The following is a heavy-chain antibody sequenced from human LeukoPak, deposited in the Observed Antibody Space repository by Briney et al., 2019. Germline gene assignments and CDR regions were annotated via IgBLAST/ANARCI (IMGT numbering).Heavy chain of an antibody. CDR2: INHSGST. D-gene: IGHD1-26*01. Sequence: SETLSLTCVVYGGSFSGYYWSWIRQPPGKGLEWIGEINHSGSTNYNPSLKSRVTISVDTSKNQFSLKLSSVTAADTAVYYCARRFDSGSYLSDYWGQGILVTVSS. V-gene: IGHV4-34*01. CDR1: GGSFSGYY. J-gene: IGHJ4*02. CDR3: ARRFDSGSYLSDY.